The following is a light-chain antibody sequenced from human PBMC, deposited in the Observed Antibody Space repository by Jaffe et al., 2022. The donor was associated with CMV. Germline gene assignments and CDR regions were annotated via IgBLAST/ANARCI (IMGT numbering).Light chain of an antibody. CDR2: GAS. CDR3: QQYNNWPLT. Sequence: EMVMTQSPVTLSVSPGERATLSCRASQSVGSSLAWYQQKPGQAPRLLMYGASTRATGIPARFSGGGSGTEFTLTISSLQSEDFALYYCQQYNNWPLTFGGGTKVEIK. V-gene: IGKV3-15*01. CDR1: QSVGSS. J-gene: IGKJ4*01.